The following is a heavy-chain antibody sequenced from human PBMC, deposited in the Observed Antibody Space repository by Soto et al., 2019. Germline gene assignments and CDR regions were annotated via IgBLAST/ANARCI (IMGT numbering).Heavy chain of an antibody. Sequence: SETLSLTCVVSGASISDSHWWTWVRQPPGKGLEWIGEMFHSGSTNYNPTLKSRVTISIDKSRDQFSLNLNSVTAADTAVYYCAKNNDYAIYAWGQGTTVTVSS. CDR1: GASISDSHW. J-gene: IGHJ6*02. CDR2: MFHSGST. V-gene: IGHV4-4*02. D-gene: IGHD1-20*01. CDR3: AKNNDYAIYA.